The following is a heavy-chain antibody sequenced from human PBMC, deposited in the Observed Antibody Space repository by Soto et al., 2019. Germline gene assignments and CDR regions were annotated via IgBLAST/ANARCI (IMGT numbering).Heavy chain of an antibody. J-gene: IGHJ6*02. CDR3: AREGTHYDSWTGYGPLDYGMDV. V-gene: IGHV1-18*01. Sequence: QVQLVQSGAEVKKPGASVKVSCKASGYTFTSYGISWVRQAPGQGLEWMGWISAYNGNTNYAQKLQGRGTMTTDTSTITDDMEPRSLGSDDAAVYYCAREGTHYDSWTGYGPLDYGMDVWGQGTTVTVSS. D-gene: IGHD3-9*01. CDR2: ISAYNGNT. CDR1: GYTFTSYG.